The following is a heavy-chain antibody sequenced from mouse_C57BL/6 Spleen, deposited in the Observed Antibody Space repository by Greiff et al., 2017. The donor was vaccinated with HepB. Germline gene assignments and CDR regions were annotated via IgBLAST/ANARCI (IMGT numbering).Heavy chain of an antibody. D-gene: IGHD1-1*01. CDR1: GYSITSGYY. J-gene: IGHJ3*01. CDR3: ARARSSLAWFAD. Sequence: EVQLQQSGPGLVKPSQSLSLTCSVTGYSITSGYYWNCIRQFPGNKLEWMGYISYDGSNNYNSSLKNRISISRDTSKNQLFLKLNSVTTEDTAAYDCARARSSLAWFADWGQGTLVTVSA. V-gene: IGHV3-6*01. CDR2: ISYDGSN.